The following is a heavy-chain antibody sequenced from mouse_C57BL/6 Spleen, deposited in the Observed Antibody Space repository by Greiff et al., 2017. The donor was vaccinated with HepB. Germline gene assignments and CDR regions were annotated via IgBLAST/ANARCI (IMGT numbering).Heavy chain of an antibody. CDR3: AREGYYGSSYWFAY. J-gene: IGHJ3*01. CDR1: GYTFTDYN. CDR2: INPNNGGT. D-gene: IGHD1-1*01. Sequence: EVQLQQSGPELVKPGASVKIPCKASGYTFTDYNMDWVKQSHGKSLEWIGDINPNNGGTIYNQKFKGKATLTVDKSSSTAYMELRSLTSEYTAVYYCAREGYYGSSYWFAYWGQGTLVTVSA. V-gene: IGHV1-18*01.